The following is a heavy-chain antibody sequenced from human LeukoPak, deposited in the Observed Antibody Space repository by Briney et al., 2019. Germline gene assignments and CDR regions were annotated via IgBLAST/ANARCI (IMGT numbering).Heavy chain of an antibody. CDR3: PKPLSVAGTRSANLDY. CDR1: VVTFSSEF. Sequence: GGSLRLSCAASVVTFSSEFMSTGRQAPGKGLEWVSAISGSGGSTYYADSVKGRFTISRDNSKNTLYLQMNSLRADEKAVSYCPKPLSVAGTRSANLDYWGQGTLVTVSS. V-gene: IGHV3-23*01. CDR2: ISGSGGST. D-gene: IGHD6-19*01. J-gene: IGHJ4*02.